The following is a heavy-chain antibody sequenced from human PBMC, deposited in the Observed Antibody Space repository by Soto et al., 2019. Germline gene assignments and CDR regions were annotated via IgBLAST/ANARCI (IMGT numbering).Heavy chain of an antibody. CDR2: VDYSGNNQ. J-gene: IGHJ4*02. V-gene: IGHV3-23*05. Sequence: XVCLRLSCAASGFSFDNGMTWVRQAPGKGLEWISTVDYSGNNQHYAESVKGRSTISRDKSTNTIALQMSNLRAEHTALAYCASWVSAHFDKCGQGTLVTAYS. CDR1: GFSFDNG. CDR3: ASWVSAHFDK. D-gene: IGHD2-8*01.